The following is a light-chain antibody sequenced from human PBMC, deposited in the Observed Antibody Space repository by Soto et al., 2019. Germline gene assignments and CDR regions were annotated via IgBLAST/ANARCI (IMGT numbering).Light chain of an antibody. CDR3: QLYCSAHPT. V-gene: IGKV3-20*01. Sequence: PGGRATLSCRAIQYVTSCPACWYQQKAAQHHRLLSYGTSSRPAGIPDRFSGCGIGTCFTLCIDSLDPEDFAVYYCQLYCSAHPTFGQWTKGDIK. J-gene: IGKJ1*01. CDR2: GTS. CDR1: QYVTSCP.